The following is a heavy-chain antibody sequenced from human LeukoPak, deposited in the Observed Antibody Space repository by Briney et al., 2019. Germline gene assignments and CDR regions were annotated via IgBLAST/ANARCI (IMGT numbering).Heavy chain of an antibody. J-gene: IGHJ3*02. V-gene: IGHV1-2*02. CDR2: INPNSGGT. D-gene: IGHD3-22*01. CDR3: ARVITMIVVPDAFDI. Sequence: GASVKVSCKASGYTFTGYYMHWVRQAPGQGLEWMGWINPNSGGTNYAQKFQGGVTMTRDTSISTAYMELSRLRSDDTAVYYCARVITMIVVPDAFDIWGQGTMVTVSS. CDR1: GYTFTGYY.